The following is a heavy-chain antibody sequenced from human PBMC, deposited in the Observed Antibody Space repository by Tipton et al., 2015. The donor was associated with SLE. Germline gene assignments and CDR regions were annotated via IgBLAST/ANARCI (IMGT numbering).Heavy chain of an antibody. CDR1: GGAISFGSQY. J-gene: IGHJ4*02. CDR2: IYPSGNT. V-gene: IGHV4-61*02. D-gene: IGHD2-21*01. Sequence: TLSLTCTVSGGAISFGSQYCSWIRQPAGKGLEWIGRIYPSGNTIYNPALKSRVTISVDTSKNQFSLKLSSVTAADTAVYYCARGGERYYFDYWGQGTLVTVSS. CDR3: ARGGERYYFDY.